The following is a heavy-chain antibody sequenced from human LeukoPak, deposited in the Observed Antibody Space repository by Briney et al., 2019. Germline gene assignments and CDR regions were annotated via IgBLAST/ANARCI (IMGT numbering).Heavy chain of an antibody. CDR1: GGSFSGYY. J-gene: IGHJ3*02. D-gene: IGHD3-3*01. V-gene: IGHV4-34*01. CDR3: ARERVLRFLEWLLPDAFDI. Sequence: SETLSLTCAVYGGSFSGYYWSWIRQPPGKGLEWIGEINHSGSTNYNPSLKSRVTMSVDTSKNQFSLKLSSVTAADTAVYYCARERVLRFLEWLLPDAFDIWGQGTMVTVSS. CDR2: INHSGST.